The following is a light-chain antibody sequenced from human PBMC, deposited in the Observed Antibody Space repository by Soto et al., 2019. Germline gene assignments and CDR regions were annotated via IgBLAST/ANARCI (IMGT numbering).Light chain of an antibody. Sequence: EIVLTQSPATLSLSPGERATLSCRASQSVSSYLAWCQQKPGQAPRLLIYDASNRATGIPARFSGSGSGTDFTLTISSLEPEDFAVYYCQQRSNWPPTFGQGTRREIK. V-gene: IGKV3-11*01. CDR3: QQRSNWPPT. CDR1: QSVSSY. J-gene: IGKJ5*01. CDR2: DAS.